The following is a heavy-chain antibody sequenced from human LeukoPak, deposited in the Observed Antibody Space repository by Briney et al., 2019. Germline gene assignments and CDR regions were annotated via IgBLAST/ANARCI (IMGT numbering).Heavy chain of an antibody. V-gene: IGHV4-4*07. Sequence: SETLSLTCTVSGGSISSYYWSWIRQPAGKGLEWIGRIYTSGSTNYNPSLKSRVTMSVDTSKNQFSLKLSSVPAADTAVYYCARDDRSLISFDWYFDLWGRGTLVTVSS. J-gene: IGHJ2*01. D-gene: IGHD6-13*01. CDR1: GGSISSYY. CDR2: IYTSGST. CDR3: ARDDRSLISFDWYFDL.